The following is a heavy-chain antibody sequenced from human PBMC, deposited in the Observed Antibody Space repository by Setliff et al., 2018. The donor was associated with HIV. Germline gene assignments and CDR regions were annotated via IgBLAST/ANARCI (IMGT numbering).Heavy chain of an antibody. CDR3: ARHCNAGTCYYSMDV. J-gene: IGHJ6*04. CDR2: ISPETGNT. CDR1: GYTFISYG. V-gene: IGHV1-18*01. Sequence: ASVKVSCKTSGYTFISYGINWVRQAPGQGLEWMGWISPETGNTNYAQRLQGRVTMTTDTSTSTAYMELRSLRSDDTAVYYCARHCNAGTCYYSMDVWGKGTTVTVSS. D-gene: IGHD2-15*01.